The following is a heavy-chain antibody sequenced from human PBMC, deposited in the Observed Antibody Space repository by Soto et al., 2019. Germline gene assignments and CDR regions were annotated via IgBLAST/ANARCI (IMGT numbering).Heavy chain of an antibody. CDR2: ISHGGTNK. V-gene: IGHV3-30*03. D-gene: IGHD1-26*01. J-gene: IGHJ4*02. CDR1: IFTFSNYG. Sequence: QVQLVESGGGVVQPGRSLRLSCAASIFTFSNYGMHWVRQAPGKGPEWVALISHGGTNKYYADSVRGRFTISRDNSKNTLFLQMNSLRGDDTAVYYCARDREEKARSWPTYWGQGTLVTVSS. CDR3: ARDREEKARSWPTY.